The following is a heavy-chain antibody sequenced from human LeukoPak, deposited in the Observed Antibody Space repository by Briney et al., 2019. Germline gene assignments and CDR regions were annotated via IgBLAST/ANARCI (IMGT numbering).Heavy chain of an antibody. CDR1: GFTVSSNY. CDR3: ARGPGRLDY. J-gene: IGHJ4*02. D-gene: IGHD1-26*01. V-gene: IGHV3-21*01. CDR2: ISSSSSYI. Sequence: GGSLRLSCAASGFTVSSNYMSWVRQAPGKGLEWVSSISSSSSYIYYADSVKGRFTISRDNAKNSLYLQMNSLRAEDTAVYYCARGPGRLDYWGQGTLVTVSS.